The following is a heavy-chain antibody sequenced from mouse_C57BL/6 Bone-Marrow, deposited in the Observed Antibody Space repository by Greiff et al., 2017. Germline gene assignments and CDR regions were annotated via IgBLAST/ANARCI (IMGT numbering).Heavy chain of an antibody. CDR1: GYTFTNYW. V-gene: IGHV1-63*01. CDR2: IYPGGGYT. J-gene: IGHJ4*01. Sequence: ESGAELVRPGTSVKMSCKASGYTFTNYWIGWAKQRPGHGLEWIGDIYPGGGYTNYTEKFKGKATLTADKSSSTAYMQFSSLTSEDSAIYYCARSYYAMDYWGQGATVTVSS. CDR3: ARSYYAMDY.